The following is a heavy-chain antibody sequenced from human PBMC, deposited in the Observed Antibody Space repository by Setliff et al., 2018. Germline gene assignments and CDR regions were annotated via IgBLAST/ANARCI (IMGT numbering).Heavy chain of an antibody. D-gene: IGHD5-18*01. CDR3: ARRVGSVGIQLPDY. Sequence: ASVKVSCKASGYTFTSYDINWMRQASGQGLEWMGWMNPNSGNTGSTQKFQGRVTMTRNTSTSTAYMELSRLTSEDTAVYYCARRVGSVGIQLPDYWGQGTLVTVSS. CDR1: GYTFTSYD. V-gene: IGHV1-8*02. J-gene: IGHJ4*02. CDR2: MNPNSGNT.